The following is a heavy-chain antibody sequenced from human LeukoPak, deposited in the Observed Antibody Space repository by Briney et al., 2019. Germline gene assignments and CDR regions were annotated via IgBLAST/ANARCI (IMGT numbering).Heavy chain of an antibody. V-gene: IGHV3-21*01. D-gene: IGHD2-2*01. Sequence: SGGSLRLPCAASGFTFSSYSMNWVRQAPGKGLEWVSSISSSSSYIYYADSVKGRFTISRDNAKNSLYLQMNSLRAEDTAVYYCAGYCSSTSCPGYWGQGTLVTVSS. CDR3: AGYCSSTSCPGY. J-gene: IGHJ4*02. CDR1: GFTFSSYS. CDR2: ISSSSSYI.